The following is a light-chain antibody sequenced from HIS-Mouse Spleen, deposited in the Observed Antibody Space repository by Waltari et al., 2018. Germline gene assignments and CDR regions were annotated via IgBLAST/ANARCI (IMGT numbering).Light chain of an antibody. CDR1: ALPQKY. V-gene: IGLV3-10*01. CDR2: EDS. J-gene: IGLJ1*01. CDR3: QAWDSSTYV. Sequence: SYELTQPPSVSVSPGQTARITCSGDALPQKYAYWYQQKSGQAPVLVIYEDSKRPSGIPERFSGSSSGTMATLTISGTQAMDEADYYCQAWDSSTYVFGTGTKVTVL.